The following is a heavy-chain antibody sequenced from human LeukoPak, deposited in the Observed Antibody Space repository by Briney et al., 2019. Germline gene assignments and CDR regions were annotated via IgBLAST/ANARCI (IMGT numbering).Heavy chain of an antibody. CDR2: TSYDGSNK. Sequence: GGSLRLSCAASGFTFSRYGMHWVRQAPGKGLEWVVVTSYDGSNKQYVDSVKGRFTISRDNSKNMLYLEMNSLRAEDTGVYYCAKDRGAYYYDSMDVWGQGTMVTVSS. V-gene: IGHV3-30*18. CDR3: AKDRGAYYYDSMDV. CDR1: GFTFSRYG. J-gene: IGHJ6*02. D-gene: IGHD3-10*01.